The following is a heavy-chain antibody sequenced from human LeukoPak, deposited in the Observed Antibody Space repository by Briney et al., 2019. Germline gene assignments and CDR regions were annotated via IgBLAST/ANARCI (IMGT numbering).Heavy chain of an antibody. CDR3: AKPIAVAGDTYYFDY. Sequence: GGSLRLSCAASGFTFSSYSMSWVRQASGKGLEWVSAISGSGGSTYYADSVKGRFTISRDNSKNTLYLQMNSLRAEDTAVYYCAKPIAVAGDTYYFDYWGQGTLVTVSS. V-gene: IGHV3-23*01. J-gene: IGHJ4*02. CDR2: ISGSGGST. CDR1: GFTFSSYS. D-gene: IGHD6-19*01.